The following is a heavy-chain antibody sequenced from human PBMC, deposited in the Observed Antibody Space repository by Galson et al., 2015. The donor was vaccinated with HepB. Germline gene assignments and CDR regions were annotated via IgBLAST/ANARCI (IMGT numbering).Heavy chain of an antibody. J-gene: IGHJ5*02. Sequence: SLRLSCAASGFTFDDYAMHWVRQAPGKGLEWVSGISWNSGSIGYADSVKGRFTISRDNAKNSLYLQMNSLRADDTALYYCAKDTVPGAGGGWFDPWGQGTLVTVSS. CDR3: AKDTVPGAGGGWFDP. CDR2: ISWNSGSI. D-gene: IGHD3-10*01. V-gene: IGHV3-9*01. CDR1: GFTFDDYA.